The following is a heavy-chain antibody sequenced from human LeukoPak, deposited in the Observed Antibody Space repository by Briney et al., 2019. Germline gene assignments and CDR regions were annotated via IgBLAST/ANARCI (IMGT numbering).Heavy chain of an antibody. V-gene: IGHV4-34*01. CDR3: ARSPRYSSSSDPPAGEY. CDR2: INHSGST. Sequence: TSETLSLTCAVYGGSFSGYYWSWIRQPPGKGLEWIGEINHSGSTNYNPSLKSRVTISVDTSKNQFSLKLSSVTAADTAVYYCARSPRYSSSSDPPAGEYWGQGTLVTVSS. J-gene: IGHJ4*02. D-gene: IGHD6-6*01. CDR1: GGSFSGYY.